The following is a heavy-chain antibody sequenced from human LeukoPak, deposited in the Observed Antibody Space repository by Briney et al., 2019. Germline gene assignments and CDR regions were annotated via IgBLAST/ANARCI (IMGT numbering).Heavy chain of an antibody. J-gene: IGHJ3*01. CDR2: IKQDGSEK. Sequence: GGSLRLSCAASGFTFSSYWMSWVRQAPGKGLEWVANIKQDGSEKYYVDSVKGRFTISRDNAKNSLYLQMNSLRAEDTAVYYCARDLGVWEPRISWAFDLWGQGTMVIVSS. D-gene: IGHD1-26*01. CDR1: GFTFSSYW. V-gene: IGHV3-7*01. CDR3: ARDLGVWEPRISWAFDL.